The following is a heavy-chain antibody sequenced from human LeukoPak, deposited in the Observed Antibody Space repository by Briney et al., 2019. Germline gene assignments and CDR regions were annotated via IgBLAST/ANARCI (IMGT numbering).Heavy chain of an antibody. D-gene: IGHD4-23*01. CDR2: IKKGGSET. CDR3: AGDRFGRGPVTTVGWSWNDS. CDR1: GFTFSSSW. Sequence: PGGSLRLSCAASGFTFSSSWMSWVRQAPGKGLEWVANIKKGGSETYCVDSVKGRFTNSRDNIKSSLYLKINSLRAEDTGVYYCAGDRFGRGPVTTVGWSWNDSWGQGTLVTVSS. V-gene: IGHV3-7*01. J-gene: IGHJ4*02.